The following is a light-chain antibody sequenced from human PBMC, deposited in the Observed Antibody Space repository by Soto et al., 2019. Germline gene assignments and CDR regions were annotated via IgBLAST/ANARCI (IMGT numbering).Light chain of an antibody. V-gene: IGLV1-36*01. CDR3: AAWDDRLNGRYV. CDR1: SSNIGNNA. J-gene: IGLJ1*01. CDR2: YDD. Sequence: QSALTQPPSVSEAPRQRVTISCSGSSSNIGNNAVNWYQQLPGKAPKLLIYYDDLLPSGVSDRFSGSKSGTSASLAISGLQSEDEADYYCAAWDDRLNGRYVFGTGNKVTVL.